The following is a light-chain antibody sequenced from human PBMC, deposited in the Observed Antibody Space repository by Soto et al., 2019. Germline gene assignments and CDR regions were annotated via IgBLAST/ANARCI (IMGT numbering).Light chain of an antibody. CDR1: SSDVGGYNY. CDR2: EVT. CDR3: SSYAGSSSLE. V-gene: IGLV2-8*01. J-gene: IGLJ2*01. Sequence: QAVLTQPPSASGSPGQSATISCTGTSSDVGGYNYVSWYQQHPGKAPKLMIYEVTKRPSGVPDRFSGSKSGNTASLTVSGLQAEDEADYYCSSYAGSSSLEFGGGTKLTVL.